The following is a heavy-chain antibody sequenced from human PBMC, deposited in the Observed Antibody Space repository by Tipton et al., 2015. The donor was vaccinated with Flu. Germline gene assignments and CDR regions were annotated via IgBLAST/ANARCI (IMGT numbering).Heavy chain of an antibody. Sequence: VQLVQSGGGLVQPGGSLRLSCAASGFTFSSYEMNWVRQAPGKGLEWVSYISSSGSTIYYADSVKGRFTISRDNAKNSLYLQMNSLRAEDTAVYYCARDTRVVVVAATYYYYYGMDVWGQGTTVTVSS. D-gene: IGHD2-15*01. CDR1: GFTFSSYE. V-gene: IGHV3-48*03. CDR3: ARDTRVVVVAATYYYYYGMDV. CDR2: ISSSGSTI. J-gene: IGHJ6*02.